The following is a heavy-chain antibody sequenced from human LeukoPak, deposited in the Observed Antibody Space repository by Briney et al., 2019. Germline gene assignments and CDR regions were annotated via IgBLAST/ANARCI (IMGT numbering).Heavy chain of an antibody. J-gene: IGHJ6*03. CDR1: GYSISSGYY. V-gene: IGHV4-38-2*01. CDR2: IYHSGST. Sequence: PSETLSLTCAVSGYSISSGYYWGWIRPPPGKGLKWIGSIYHSGSTYYNPSLKSRVTISVDTSKNQFSLKLSSVTAADTAVYYCARQLVGWSWQLGEGYYMDVWGKGTTVTVSS. CDR3: ARQLVGWSWQLGEGYYMDV. D-gene: IGHD6-6*01.